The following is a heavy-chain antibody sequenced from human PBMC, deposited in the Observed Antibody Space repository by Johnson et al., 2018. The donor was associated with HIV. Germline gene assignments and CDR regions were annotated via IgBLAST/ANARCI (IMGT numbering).Heavy chain of an antibody. CDR2: IGWNSGNI. J-gene: IGHJ3*02. Sequence: VQLVESGGGLVQPGRSLRLSCAASGFTFDDYAMHWVRQAPGKGLEWVAGIGWNSGNIVYEDAVKGRFTISSDNAKNSLYLQMNSLRAEDTAFYYCAKDTGAFDIWGQGTMVTVSS. V-gene: IGHV3-9*01. CDR1: GFTFDDYA. CDR3: AKDTGAFDI.